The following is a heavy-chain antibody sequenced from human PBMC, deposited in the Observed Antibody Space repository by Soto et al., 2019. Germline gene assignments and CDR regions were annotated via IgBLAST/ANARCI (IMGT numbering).Heavy chain of an antibody. CDR3: ARIWFGELFPSWFDP. D-gene: IGHD3-10*01. CDR1: GGSISSSNW. J-gene: IGHJ5*02. Sequence: SETLSLTCAVSGGSISSSNWWSWVRQPPGKGLEWIGEIYHSGSTNYNPSLKSRVTISVDKSKNQFSLKLSSVTAADTAVYYCARIWFGELFPSWFDPWGQGTLVTVSS. V-gene: IGHV4-4*02. CDR2: IYHSGST.